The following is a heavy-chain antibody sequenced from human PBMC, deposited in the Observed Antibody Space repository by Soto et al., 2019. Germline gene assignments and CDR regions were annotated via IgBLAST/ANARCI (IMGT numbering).Heavy chain of an antibody. CDR1: GGPFSSYA. J-gene: IGHJ4*02. CDR2: IIPIFSTA. Sequence: QVQLVQSGAEVKKPGSSVKVSCKASGGPFSSYAISWVRQAPGQGLEWMGGIIPIFSTADYAQKFQGRVTVTADESTSTTYMELSSLRSEDTAVYYCATGYDTSGYYGPGLDYWGQGTLVTVSS. V-gene: IGHV1-69*19. CDR3: ATGYDTSGYYGPGLDY. D-gene: IGHD3-22*01.